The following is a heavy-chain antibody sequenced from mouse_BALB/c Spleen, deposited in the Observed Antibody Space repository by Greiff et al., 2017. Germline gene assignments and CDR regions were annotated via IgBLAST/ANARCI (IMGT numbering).Heavy chain of an antibody. CDR3: ARSYDGYYWYFDV. V-gene: IGHV14-3*02. CDR1: GFNIKDTY. J-gene: IGHJ1*01. CDR2: IDPANGNT. D-gene: IGHD2-3*01. Sequence: VQLQQSGAELVKPGASVKLSCTASGFNIKDTYMHWVKQRPEQGLEWIGRIDPANGNTKYDPKFQGKATITADTSSNTAYLQLSSLTSEDTAVYYCARSYDGYYWYFDVWGAGTTVTVSS.